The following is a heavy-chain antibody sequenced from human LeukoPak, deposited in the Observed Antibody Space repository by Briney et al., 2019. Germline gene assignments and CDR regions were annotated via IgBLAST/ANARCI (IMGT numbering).Heavy chain of an antibody. Sequence: PSETLSLTCTVSGGSISSYYWSWIRQPPGKGLEWIGYIYYSGSTNYNPSLKSRVTISVDTSKNQFSLKLSSVTAADTAVYYCAREYYDSSEGAFDIWGQGTMVTVSS. CDR2: IYYSGST. V-gene: IGHV4-59*01. CDR3: AREYYDSSEGAFDI. J-gene: IGHJ3*02. D-gene: IGHD3-22*01. CDR1: GGSISSYY.